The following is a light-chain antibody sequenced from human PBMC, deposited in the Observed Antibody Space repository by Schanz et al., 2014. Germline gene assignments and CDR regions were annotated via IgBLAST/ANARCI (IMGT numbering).Light chain of an antibody. CDR2: SDN. CDR1: SSNIGSNT. V-gene: IGLV1-44*01. Sequence: QSVLTQPPSASGTPGQRVTISCSGSSSNIGSNTVNWYQQLPGTAPKLLIYSDNQRPSGVPDRFSGSKSGTSASLAISGLQSDDEADYYCAAWDDSLSGHGVFGGGTKLTVL. J-gene: IGLJ3*02. CDR3: AAWDDSLSGHGV.